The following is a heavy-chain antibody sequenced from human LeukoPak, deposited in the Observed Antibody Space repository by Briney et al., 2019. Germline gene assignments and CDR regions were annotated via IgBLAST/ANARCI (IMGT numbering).Heavy chain of an antibody. V-gene: IGHV4-59*08. J-gene: IGHJ4*02. Sequence: SETLSLTCTVSGDSISTYYWSWIRQPPGKGLEWIGYIYYSETTNYNPSLKSRVTISVDTSKNEASLKLSSVTAADTAVYYCARKGPPGGYFDYWGQGTLVTVSS. CDR1: GDSISTYY. CDR3: ARKGPPGGYFDY. CDR2: IYYSETT. D-gene: IGHD2-15*01.